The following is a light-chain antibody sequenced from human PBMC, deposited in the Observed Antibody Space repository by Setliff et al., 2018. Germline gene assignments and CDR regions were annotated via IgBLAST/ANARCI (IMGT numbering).Light chain of an antibody. CDR3: SSHGGSNNWSV. Sequence: QSALTQPPSASGSPGQSVTISCTGTSIYFRRYDYVSWYQQHPGKAPKLLLYEVKERPSGVPDRFSGSKSGNTASLTVSGLQAEDEADYYCSSHGGSNNWSVFGTGTKV. CDR1: SIYFRRYDY. CDR2: EVK. J-gene: IGLJ1*01. V-gene: IGLV2-8*01.